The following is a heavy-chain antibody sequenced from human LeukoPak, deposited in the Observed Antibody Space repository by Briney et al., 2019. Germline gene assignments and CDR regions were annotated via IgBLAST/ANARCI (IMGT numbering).Heavy chain of an antibody. Sequence: ASVKVSCKASGYTFTGYYMRWVRQAPGQGLEWMGWINPNSGDTNYAQKFQGRVTMIRDTSISTAYMELSRLRSDDTAVYYCARTSHIYDSSGYFTRYWGQGTLVTVSS. V-gene: IGHV1-2*02. CDR1: GYTFTGYY. CDR2: INPNSGDT. CDR3: ARTSHIYDSSGYFTRY. J-gene: IGHJ4*02. D-gene: IGHD3-22*01.